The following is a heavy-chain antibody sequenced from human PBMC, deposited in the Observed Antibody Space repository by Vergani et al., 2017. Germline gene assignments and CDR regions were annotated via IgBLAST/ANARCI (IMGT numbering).Heavy chain of an antibody. Sequence: QVQLVQSGAEVKKPGASVKVSCKASGYTFTSYDINWVRQATGQGLEWMGWMNPNSGNTGYAQKFQGRVTMTRNTSISTAYMELSSLRSEDTAVYYCARQVVGEQVDYYYYMDGWDKGTTVTVSS. CDR1: GYTFTSYD. CDR3: ARQVVGEQVDYYYYMDG. D-gene: IGHD1-26*01. CDR2: MNPNSGNT. J-gene: IGHJ6*03. V-gene: IGHV1-8*01.